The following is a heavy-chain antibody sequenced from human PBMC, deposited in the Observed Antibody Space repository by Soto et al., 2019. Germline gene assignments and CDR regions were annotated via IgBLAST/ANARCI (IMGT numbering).Heavy chain of an antibody. Sequence: PGGSLRLSCAASGFTFSSYAMHWVRQAPGKGLEWVAVISYDGSNKYYADSVKGRFTISRDNSKNTLYLQMNSLRAEDTAVYYCARVGIVRVVAATLDYRGQGTLIPGSS. CDR2: ISYDGSNK. CDR1: GFTFSSYA. D-gene: IGHD2-15*01. J-gene: IGHJ4*02. CDR3: ARVGIVRVVAATLDY. V-gene: IGHV3-30-3*01.